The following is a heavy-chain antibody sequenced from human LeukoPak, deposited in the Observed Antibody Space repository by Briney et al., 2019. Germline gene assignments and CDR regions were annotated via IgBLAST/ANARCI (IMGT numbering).Heavy chain of an antibody. J-gene: IGHJ4*02. D-gene: IGHD6-19*01. CDR1: CGSISSSSYY. CDR2: IYYSGST. Sequence: PSETLSLTCTVSCGSISSSSYYWVWIRQPPGKGLEWIGSIYYSGSTYYNPSLKSRVTISVDTSKNQFSLKLSSVTAADTAVYYCASEGGSGCDYWGQGTLVNVSS. CDR3: ASEGGSGCDY. V-gene: IGHV4-39*01.